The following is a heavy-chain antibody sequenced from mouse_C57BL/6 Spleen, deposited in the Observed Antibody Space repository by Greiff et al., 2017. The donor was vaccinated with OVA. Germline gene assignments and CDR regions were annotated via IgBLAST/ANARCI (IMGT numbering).Heavy chain of an antibody. V-gene: IGHV5-4*01. J-gene: IGHJ1*03. Sequence: EVQRVESGGGLVKPGGSLKLSCAASGFTFSSYAMSWVRQTPEKRLEWVATISDGGSYTYYPDNVKGRFTISRDNAKNNLYLQMSHLKSEDTAMYYCARACITTVVATGYFDVWGTGTTVTVSS. CDR1: GFTFSSYA. CDR3: ARACITTVVATGYFDV. CDR2: ISDGGSYT. D-gene: IGHD1-1*01.